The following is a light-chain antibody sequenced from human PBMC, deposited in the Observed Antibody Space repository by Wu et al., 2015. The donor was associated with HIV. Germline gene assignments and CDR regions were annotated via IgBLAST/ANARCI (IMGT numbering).Light chain of an antibody. CDR3: HQYNNWPPLT. CDR1: QSVTNY. J-gene: IGKJ4*01. CDR2: GAS. V-gene: IGKV3-15*01. Sequence: EIVMTQSPDTLSVSPGERATLSCRASQSVTNYLSWYQHKPGQAPRLLIYGASTRATGIPARFSGSGSGTEFTLTISSMQSEDFAVYFCHQYNNWPPLTFGGGTKVEIK.